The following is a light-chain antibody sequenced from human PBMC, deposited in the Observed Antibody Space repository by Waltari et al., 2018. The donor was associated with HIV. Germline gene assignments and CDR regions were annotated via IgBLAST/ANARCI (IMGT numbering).Light chain of an antibody. CDR2: GSS. CDR3: QQYNNWPLYS. Sequence: EIVMTQSPATLSVSPGERATLSCRASQSVNTNLAWYQQKPGHAPSLLIYGSSFRATGIPARFSGSGSGTDFTLTISSLQSEDFAVYYCQQYNNWPLYSFGQGTKLEIK. V-gene: IGKV3-15*01. J-gene: IGKJ2*03. CDR1: QSVNTN.